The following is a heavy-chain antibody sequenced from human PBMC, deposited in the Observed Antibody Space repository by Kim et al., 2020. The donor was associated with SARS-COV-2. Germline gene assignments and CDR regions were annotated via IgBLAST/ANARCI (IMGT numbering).Heavy chain of an antibody. J-gene: IGHJ4*02. Sequence: GGSLRLSCAASGFTFSSYSMNWVRQAPGKGLEWVSSISGSTSDTYYADSLKGRFTISRDNAKNSLYLQMNSLRADDTAVYYCARASYGSGSYDYDYWGQGTLVTVSS. CDR1: GFTFSSYS. V-gene: IGHV3-21*01. CDR3: ARASYGSGSYDYDY. D-gene: IGHD3-10*01. CDR2: ISGSTSDT.